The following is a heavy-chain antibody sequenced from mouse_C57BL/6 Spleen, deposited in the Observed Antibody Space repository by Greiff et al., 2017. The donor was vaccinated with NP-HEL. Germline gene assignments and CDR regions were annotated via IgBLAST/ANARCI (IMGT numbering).Heavy chain of an antibody. V-gene: IGHV1-54*01. D-gene: IGHD1-1*01. CDR3: ARSLSSPYAMDY. CDR1: GYAFTNYL. Sequence: QVQLQQSGAVLVRPGTSVKVSCKASGYAFTNYLIEWVKQRPGQGLEWIGVINPGSGGTNYNEKFKGKATLTADKSSSTAYMQLSSLTSEDSAVYFCARSLSSPYAMDYWGQGTSVTVSS. J-gene: IGHJ4*01. CDR2: INPGSGGT.